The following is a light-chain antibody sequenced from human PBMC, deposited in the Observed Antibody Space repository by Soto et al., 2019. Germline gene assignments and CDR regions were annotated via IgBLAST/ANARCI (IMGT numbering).Light chain of an antibody. CDR2: NNN. CDR1: SSNIGTNA. V-gene: IGLV1-44*01. Sequence: QSVLTQPPSASGTPGQRVTISCSGGSSNIGTNAVNWYQQLPGTAPKLLIYNNNQRPSGVPDRFSGSESGTSASLASSGLQSEDEADYYCAAWDDSLNGYVFGTGTKLTVL. CDR3: AAWDDSLNGYV. J-gene: IGLJ1*01.